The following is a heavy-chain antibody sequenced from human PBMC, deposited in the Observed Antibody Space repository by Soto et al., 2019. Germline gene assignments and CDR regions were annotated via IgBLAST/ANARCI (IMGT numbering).Heavy chain of an antibody. V-gene: IGHV1-18*04. J-gene: IGHJ4*02. CDR2: ISAYNGNA. Sequence: ASEKVSCKASGYTFTSYGISWVRQAPGQGLEWMGWISAYNGNANYAQKLQGRVTMTTDTSTSTAYMELRSLRSDDTAVYYCARSRLSYPCFDYWGQGTLVTVSS. CDR1: GYTFTSYG. D-gene: IGHD1-26*01. CDR3: ARSRLSYPCFDY.